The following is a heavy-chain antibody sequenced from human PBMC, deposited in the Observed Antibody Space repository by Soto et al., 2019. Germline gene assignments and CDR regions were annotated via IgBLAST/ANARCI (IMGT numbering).Heavy chain of an antibody. J-gene: IGHJ4*02. D-gene: IGHD6-6*01. CDR1: GYTLTELS. CDR2: FDPEDGET. Sequence: VSVKVSCKVSGYTLTELSMHWVRQAPGKGLEWMGGFDPEDGETIYAQKFQGRVTMTEDTSTDTAYMELSSLRSEDTAVYYCATKGEGSSAEFDYWGQGTLVTVSS. CDR3: ATKGEGSSAEFDY. V-gene: IGHV1-24*01.